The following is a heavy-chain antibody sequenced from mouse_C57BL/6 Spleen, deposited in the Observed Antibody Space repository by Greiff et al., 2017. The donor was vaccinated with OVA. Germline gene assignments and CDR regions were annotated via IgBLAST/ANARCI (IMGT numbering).Heavy chain of an antibody. CDR2: IYPSDSET. J-gene: IGHJ4*01. Sequence: QVQLKQPGAELVRPGSSVKLSCKASGYTFTSYWMDWVKQRPGQGLEWIGNIYPSDSETHYNQKFKDKATLTVDKSSSTAYMQLSSLTSEDSAVYYCARLYYAMDYWGQGTSVTVSS. CDR1: GYTFTSYW. CDR3: ARLYYAMDY. V-gene: IGHV1-61*01.